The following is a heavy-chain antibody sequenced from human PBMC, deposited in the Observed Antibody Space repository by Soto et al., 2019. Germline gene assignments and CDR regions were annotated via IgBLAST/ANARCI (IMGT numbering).Heavy chain of an antibody. CDR2: MNPNSGNT. J-gene: IGHJ3*02. V-gene: IGHV1-8*01. CDR3: ALVPYCSGGSCYGPGDAFDI. Sequence: ASVKVSCKASGYXFTSYDINWXRXATGXXXXXMVWMNPNSGNTGYAQKFQGRVTMTRNTSISTAYMELSSLRSEDTAVYYCALVPYCSGGSCYGPGDAFDIWGQGTMVTVSS. D-gene: IGHD2-15*01. CDR1: GYXFTSYD.